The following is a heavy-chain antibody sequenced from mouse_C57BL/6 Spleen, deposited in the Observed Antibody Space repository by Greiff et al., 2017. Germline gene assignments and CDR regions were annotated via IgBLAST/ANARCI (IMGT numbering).Heavy chain of an antibody. CDR2: IRNKANGYTT. V-gene: IGHV7-3*01. CDR1: GFTFTDYY. D-gene: IGHD1-1*01. J-gene: IGHJ1*03. CDR3: ARVIYGSSYPWYFDV. Sequence: EVKLEESGGGLVQPGGSLSLSCAASGFTFTDYYMSWVRQPPGKALEWLGFIRNKANGYTTDYSASVKGRFTISRDNSQSILYLQMNALRAEDSATYYCARVIYGSSYPWYFDVWGTGTTVTVSS.